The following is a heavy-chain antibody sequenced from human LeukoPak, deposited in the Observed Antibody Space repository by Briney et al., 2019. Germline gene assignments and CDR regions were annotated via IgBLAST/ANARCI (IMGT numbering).Heavy chain of an antibody. CDR3: ARAEYYDSRGADY. J-gene: IGHJ4*02. V-gene: IGHV4-34*01. CDR1: GGSFSGYY. D-gene: IGHD3-22*01. Sequence: SETLSLACAVYGGSFSGYYWSWIRQPPGKGLEWIGEISHSGSTNYNPSLKSRVTISVDTSKNQFSLKLSSVTAADTAVYYCARAEYYDSRGADYWGQGTLVTVSS. CDR2: ISHSGST.